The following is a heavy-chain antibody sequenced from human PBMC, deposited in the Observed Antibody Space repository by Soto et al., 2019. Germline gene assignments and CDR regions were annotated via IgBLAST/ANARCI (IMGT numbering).Heavy chain of an antibody. J-gene: IGHJ5*02. V-gene: IGHV1-46*01. CDR2: INPHGGST. CDR3: ARSSGGNFGIIIEGTNWFAP. D-gene: IGHD1-26*01. Sequence: ASVKVSCKAPRDTFTSYYINWVRQAPGQGLELMGVINPHGGSTAYAQKFKGRVTLTRDTSASTVYMEVSSLTSEDTAVYYCARSSGGNFGIIIEGTNWFAPWGQGTLVTVSS. CDR1: RDTFTSYY.